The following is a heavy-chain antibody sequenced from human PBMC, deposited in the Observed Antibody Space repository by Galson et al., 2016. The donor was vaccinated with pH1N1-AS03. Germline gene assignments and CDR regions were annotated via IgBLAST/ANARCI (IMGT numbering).Heavy chain of an antibody. V-gene: IGHV1-69*06. Sequence: SVKVSCKASGGTFSSSAVGWVRQAPGQGLEWMGGILPIFGTANYAQRFQARLSITADKSTNTVYLALTSLRSEDTAVYYCGKSPMATYHLDGWGQGTTVTVSS. D-gene: IGHD5-24*01. CDR3: GKSPMATYHLDG. J-gene: IGHJ6*02. CDR1: GGTFSSSA. CDR2: ILPIFGTA.